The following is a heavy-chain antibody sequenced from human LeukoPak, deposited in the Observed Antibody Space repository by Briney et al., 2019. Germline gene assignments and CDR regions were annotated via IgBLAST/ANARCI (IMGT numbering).Heavy chain of an antibody. D-gene: IGHD2-15*01. CDR3: ARGGYCSGGSCLFDY. CDR2: INPSGGST. J-gene: IGHJ4*02. V-gene: IGHV1-46*01. CDR1: GYTFTNYY. Sequence: ASVKVSCKASGYTFTNYYMHWVRQAPGQGLEWMGIINPSGGSTSYAQKFQGRVTTTRDTSTSTVYMELSSLRSEDTAVYYCARGGYCSGGSCLFDYWGLGTLVTVSS.